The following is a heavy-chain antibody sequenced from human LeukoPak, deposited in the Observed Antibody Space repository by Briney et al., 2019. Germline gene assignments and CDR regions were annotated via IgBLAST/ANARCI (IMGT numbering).Heavy chain of an antibody. D-gene: IGHD3-16*02. CDR3: GGDQSYDYVWGSYRSLKYYFDY. CDR2: ISGSGGST. V-gene: IGHV3-23*01. Sequence: PGGSLRLSCAASGFTFSSYAMSWVRQAPGKGLEWVSAISGSGGSTCYADSVKGRFTISRGNSKNTLYLQMNSLRAEDTAVYYCGGDQSYDYVWGSYRSLKYYFDYWGQGTLVTVSS. CDR1: GFTFSSYA. J-gene: IGHJ4*02.